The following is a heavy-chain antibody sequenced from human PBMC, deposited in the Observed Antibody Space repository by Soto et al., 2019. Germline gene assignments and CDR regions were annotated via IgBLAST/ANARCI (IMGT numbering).Heavy chain of an antibody. CDR2: IYYSGST. CDR1: GGSISSYY. J-gene: IGHJ5*02. V-gene: IGHV4-59*01. Sequence: PSETLSLTCTVSGGSISSYYWSWIRQPPGKGLEWIGYIYYSGSTNYNPSLKSRVTISVDTSKNQFSLKLSSVTVADTAVYYCGRAYPSDWFDPWGQGTLVTVSS. CDR3: GRAYPSDWFDP.